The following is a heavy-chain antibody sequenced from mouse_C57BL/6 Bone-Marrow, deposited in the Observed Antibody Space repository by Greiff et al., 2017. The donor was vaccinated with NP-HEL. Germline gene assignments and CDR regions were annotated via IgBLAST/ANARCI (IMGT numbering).Heavy chain of an antibody. V-gene: IGHV5-4*01. Sequence: DVMLVESGGGLVKPGGSLKLSCAASGFTFSSYAMSWVRQTPEKRLEWVATISDGGSYTYYPDNVKGRFTISRDNAKNNLYLQMSHLKSEDTAMYYCARDWVVPFDYWGQGTTLTVSS. CDR2: ISDGGSYT. D-gene: IGHD4-1*01. CDR1: GFTFSSYA. CDR3: ARDWVVPFDY. J-gene: IGHJ2*01.